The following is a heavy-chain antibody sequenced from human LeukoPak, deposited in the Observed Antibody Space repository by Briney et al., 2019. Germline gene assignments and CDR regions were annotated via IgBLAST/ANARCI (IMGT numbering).Heavy chain of an antibody. V-gene: IGHV4-59*11. CDR1: TDSFSSHY. CDR3: ARDLVTVTKGFDI. D-gene: IGHD4-17*01. Sequence: SETLSLTCAVSTDSFSSHYWTWIRQPPGKGLEWIGYISYIGSTNYNPSLKSRVTISIDTSKNQFSLKLSSVTAADPAVYYCARDLVTVTKGFDIWGQGTMVNVSS. J-gene: IGHJ3*02. CDR2: ISYIGST.